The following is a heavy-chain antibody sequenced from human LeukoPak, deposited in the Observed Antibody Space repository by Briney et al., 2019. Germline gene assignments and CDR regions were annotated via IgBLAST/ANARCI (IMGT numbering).Heavy chain of an antibody. CDR3: ARNGAVAGDAFDI. CDR1: GYTFTSYD. CDR2: MNPNSGNT. V-gene: IGHV1-8*03. J-gene: IGHJ3*02. D-gene: IGHD6-19*01. Sequence: GASVKVSCKASGYTFTSYDINWVRQATGQGLEWMGWMNPNSGNTGYAQKFQGRVTITRNTSISTAYMELSSLRSEDTAVYYCARNGAVAGDAFDIWGQGTMVTVSS.